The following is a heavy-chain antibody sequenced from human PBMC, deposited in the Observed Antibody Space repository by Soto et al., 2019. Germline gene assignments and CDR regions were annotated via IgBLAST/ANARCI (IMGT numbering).Heavy chain of an antibody. Sequence: EVQLVESGGGLVKPGGSLRLSCAASGFTFSSYSMNWVRQAPGKGLEWVSSISSSSSYIYYADSVKGRFTISRCNAKKSLYMQMNSLRSEYTAVYDCASHPRESSGYWYYFDYWGQGTLVTVCS. V-gene: IGHV3-21*01. CDR1: GFTFSSYS. CDR2: ISSSSSYI. D-gene: IGHD3-22*01. CDR3: ASHPRESSGYWYYFDY. J-gene: IGHJ4*02.